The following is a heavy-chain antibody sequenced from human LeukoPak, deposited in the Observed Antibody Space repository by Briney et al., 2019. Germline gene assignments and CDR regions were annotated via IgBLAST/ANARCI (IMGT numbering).Heavy chain of an antibody. CDR3: AKVSGGQFGGAYYFDY. J-gene: IGHJ4*02. CDR2: ISWNSGSI. V-gene: IGHV3-9*01. Sequence: GGSLRHSCAASGFTFDDYAMHWVRQAPGKGLEWVSGISWNSGSIGYADSVKGRFTISRDNAKNSLYLQMNSLRAEDTALYYCAKVSGGQFGGAYYFDYWGQGTLVTVSS. CDR1: GFTFDDYA. D-gene: IGHD3-10*01.